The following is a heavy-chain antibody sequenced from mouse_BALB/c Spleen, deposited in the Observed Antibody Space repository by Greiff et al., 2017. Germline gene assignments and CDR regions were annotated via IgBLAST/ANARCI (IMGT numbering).Heavy chain of an antibody. CDR2: ISYDGSN. CDR3: ASYYGSSYLYFDV. D-gene: IGHD1-1*01. V-gene: IGHV3-6*02. CDR1: GYSITSGYY. Sequence: EVKLVESGPGLVKPSQSLSLTCSVTGYSITSGYYWNWIRQFPGNKLEWMGYISYDGSNNYNPSLKNRISITRDTSKNQFFLKLNSVTTEDTATYYCASYYGSSYLYFDVWGAGTTVTVSS. J-gene: IGHJ1*01.